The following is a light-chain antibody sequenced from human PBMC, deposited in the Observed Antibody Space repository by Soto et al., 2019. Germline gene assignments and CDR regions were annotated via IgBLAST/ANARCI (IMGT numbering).Light chain of an antibody. CDR2: EDI. CDR1: SSDVGRYNL. V-gene: IGLV2-23*01. CDR3: CSYAGGTSVV. Sequence: QSALTQPASVPGSPGQSITISCTGTSSDVGRYNLVSWYQQYPGKAPKVMIYEDIERPSGVSDRFSVSKSGNTASLTISGLQTEDEADYYCCSYAGGTSVVFGGGTKLTVL. J-gene: IGLJ2*01.